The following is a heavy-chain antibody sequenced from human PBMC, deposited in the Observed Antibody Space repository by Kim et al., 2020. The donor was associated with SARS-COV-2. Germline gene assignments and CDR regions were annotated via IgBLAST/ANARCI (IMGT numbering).Heavy chain of an antibody. CDR2: IYSGGSST. J-gene: IGHJ4*02. CDR3: AKGKAYRYFDWLSILDY. Sequence: GGSLRLSCAASGFTFSSYAMSWVRQAPGKGLEWVSVIYSGGSSTYYADSVKGRFTISRDNSKNTLYLQMNSLRAEDTAVYYCAKGKAYRYFDWLSILDYWGQGTLVTVSS. V-gene: IGHV3-23*03. CDR1: GFTFSSYA. D-gene: IGHD3-9*01.